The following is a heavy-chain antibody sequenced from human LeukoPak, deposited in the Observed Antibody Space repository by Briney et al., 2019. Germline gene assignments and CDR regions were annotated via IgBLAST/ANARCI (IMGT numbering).Heavy chain of an antibody. CDR2: IRYDGSNK. V-gene: IGHV3-30*02. Sequence: GRSLRLSCAASGFTFSSYGMHWVRQAPGKGLEWVAFIRYDGSNKYYADSVKGRFTISRDNSKNTLYLQMNSLRAEDTAVYYCAKGVPYGSGSSGLDYWGQGTLVTVSS. J-gene: IGHJ4*02. CDR1: GFTFSSYG. CDR3: AKGVPYGSGSSGLDY. D-gene: IGHD3-10*01.